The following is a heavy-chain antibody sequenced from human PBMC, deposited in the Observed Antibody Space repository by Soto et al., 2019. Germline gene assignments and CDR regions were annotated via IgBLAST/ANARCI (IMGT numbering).Heavy chain of an antibody. V-gene: IGHV3-30*03. D-gene: IGHD2-15*01. CDR3: ARSPPHCSGGSCYLRRAFDI. Sequence: PGGSLRLSCAASGFTFSSYGMHWVRQAPGKGLEWVAVISYDGSNKYYADSVKGRFTISRDNSKNTLYLQMNSLRAEDTAVYYCARSPPHCSGGSCYLRRAFDIWGQGTMVTVSS. CDR2: ISYDGSNK. J-gene: IGHJ3*02. CDR1: GFTFSSYG.